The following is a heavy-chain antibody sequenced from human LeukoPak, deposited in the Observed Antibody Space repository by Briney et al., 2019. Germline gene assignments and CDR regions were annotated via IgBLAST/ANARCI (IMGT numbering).Heavy chain of an antibody. CDR1: GFTFSSYS. Sequence: GSLRLSCAASGFTFSSYSMNWVRQAPGKGLEWVSSISSSSSYIYYADSVKGRFTISRDNAKNSLYLQVNSLRAEDTAVYYCARDEPMTTVARGDWFDPWGQGTLVTVSS. V-gene: IGHV3-21*01. CDR2: ISSSSSYI. J-gene: IGHJ5*02. CDR3: ARDEPMTTVARGDWFDP. D-gene: IGHD4-17*01.